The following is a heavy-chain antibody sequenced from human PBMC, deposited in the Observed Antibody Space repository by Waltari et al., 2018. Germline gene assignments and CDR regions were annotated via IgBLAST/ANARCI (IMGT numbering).Heavy chain of an antibody. Sequence: EVQLVESGGGLIQPGGSLRISCAASGFTVSNNYITWVRQAPGKGREWVSVIESGGVTYYADSVGGVFTISGDKVKNTVYLQMNRLRAEDTAVYYCGNIGAFDIWGQGTMVTVSS. CDR2: IESGGVT. CDR1: GFTVSNNY. CDR3: GNIGAFDI. V-gene: IGHV3-53*01. J-gene: IGHJ3*02. D-gene: IGHD5-12*01.